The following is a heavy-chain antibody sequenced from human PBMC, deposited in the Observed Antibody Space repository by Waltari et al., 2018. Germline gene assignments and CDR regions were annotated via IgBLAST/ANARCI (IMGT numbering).Heavy chain of an antibody. V-gene: IGHV3-30*01. CDR1: GFTFSSYS. D-gene: IGHD2-2*02. CDR2: MSYDGSSK. Sequence: QVQMVESGGGVVQPGRSLRLSCAASGFTFSSYSIHWVRQAPGKGLEWVALMSYDGSSKYYADSVKGRFTVSRDNSKNTVYLQLNSLRVEDTAVYYCVREDICRSTTCYTLDYWGLGTLVTVSP. J-gene: IGHJ4*02. CDR3: VREDICRSTTCYTLDY.